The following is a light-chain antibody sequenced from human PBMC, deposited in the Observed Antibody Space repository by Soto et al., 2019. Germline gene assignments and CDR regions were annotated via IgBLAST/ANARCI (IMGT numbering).Light chain of an antibody. Sequence: EIVMTQSPATLSVSPWVGATXXXXXXQSVSINLAWYQQKPGQAPRLLIYGASTRATGIPARFSGSGSGTEFTLTISSLQSEDFAVYHCQHYNSWPRTWTFGQGTKVDIK. J-gene: IGKJ1*01. CDR2: GAS. CDR3: QHYNSWPRTWT. CDR1: QSVSIN. V-gene: IGKV3-15*01.